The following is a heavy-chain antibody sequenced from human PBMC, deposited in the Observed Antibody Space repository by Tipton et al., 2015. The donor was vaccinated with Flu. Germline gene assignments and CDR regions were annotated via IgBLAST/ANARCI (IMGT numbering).Heavy chain of an antibody. CDR3: ARGRGYGYGIDF. J-gene: IGHJ4*02. CDR1: GGSISSGGYY. V-gene: IGHV4-31*03. CDR2: IYYSGST. D-gene: IGHD5-18*01. Sequence: TLSLTCTVSGGSISSGGYYWSWIRQHPGKGLEWIGYIYYSGSTYYNPSLKSRIAISVDTSKNEFSLKVNSVTAADTSVYYCARGRGYGYGIDFWGQGTLVTVSS.